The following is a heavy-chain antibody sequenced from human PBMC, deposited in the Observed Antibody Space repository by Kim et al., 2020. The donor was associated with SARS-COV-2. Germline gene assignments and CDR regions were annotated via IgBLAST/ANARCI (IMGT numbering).Heavy chain of an antibody. D-gene: IGHD6-13*01. J-gene: IGHJ5*01. CDR3: AKGGVYTSSWYGLFDY. CDR1: GFTFDDYS. V-gene: IGHV3-43*01. CDR2: ISWEGGKT. Sequence: GGSLRLSCAVSGFTFDDYSVHWVRQAPGKGLEWVSLISWEGGKTDYADSVKGRFTISRDKSKNSLYLQMNSLRSEDTAVYYCAKGGVYTSSWYGLFDYWG.